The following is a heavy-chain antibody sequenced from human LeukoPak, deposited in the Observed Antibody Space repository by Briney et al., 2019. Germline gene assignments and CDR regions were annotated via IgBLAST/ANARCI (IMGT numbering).Heavy chain of an antibody. V-gene: IGHV4-59*01. J-gene: IGHJ4*02. CDR1: GGSISSYY. CDR3: ARATAVQEYYFDY. D-gene: IGHD6-13*01. Sequence: KASETLSLTCTVSGGSISSYYWSWIRQPPGKRLEWIGYIYYSGSTNYNPSLKSRVTISVDTSKNQFSLKLSSVTAADTAVYYCARATAVQEYYFDYWSQGTLVTVSS. CDR2: IYYSGST.